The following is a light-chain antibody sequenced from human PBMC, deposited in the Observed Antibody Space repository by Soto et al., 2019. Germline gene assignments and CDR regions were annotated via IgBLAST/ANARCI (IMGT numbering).Light chain of an antibody. CDR2: GNS. V-gene: IGLV1-40*01. CDR3: QSYDNSLSAWV. CDR1: SSNIGAGYD. Sequence: QSVLTQPPSVSGAPGQRVTISCTGSSSNIGAGYDVHWYQQLPGTAPKLLICGNSNRPSGVPGRFSGSKSGTSASLAITGLQAEDEADYYCQSYDNSLSAWVFGTGTKVTVL. J-gene: IGLJ1*01.